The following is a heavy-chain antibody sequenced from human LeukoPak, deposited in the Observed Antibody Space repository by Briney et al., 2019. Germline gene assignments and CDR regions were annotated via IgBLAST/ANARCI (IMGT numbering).Heavy chain of an antibody. CDR2: ISWNSGSI. CDR1: GFTFDDYA. D-gene: IGHD3-10*01. V-gene: IGHV3-9*01. Sequence: SGGSLRLSCAASGFTFDDYAMHWVRQAPGKGLEWVSGISWNSGSIGYADSVKGRFTISRDNAKNSLYLQMDSLRAEDTALYYCAKDYYGSGSPYYMDVWGKGTTVTISS. J-gene: IGHJ6*03. CDR3: AKDYYGSGSPYYMDV.